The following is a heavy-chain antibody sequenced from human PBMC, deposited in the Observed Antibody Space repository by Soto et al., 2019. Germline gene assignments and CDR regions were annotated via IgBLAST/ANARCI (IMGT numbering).Heavy chain of an antibody. CDR1: GFTFSSYG. CDR3: ARDQVDCSGGSCYPGLYYYYGMDV. V-gene: IGHV3-33*01. D-gene: IGHD2-15*01. J-gene: IGHJ6*02. Sequence: GGSLRLSCAASGFTFSSYGMHWVRQAPGKGLEWAAVIWYDGSNKYYADSVKGRFTISRDNSKNTLYLQMNSLRAEDTAVYYCARDQVDCSGGSCYPGLYYYYGMDVWGQGTTVTVSS. CDR2: IWYDGSNK.